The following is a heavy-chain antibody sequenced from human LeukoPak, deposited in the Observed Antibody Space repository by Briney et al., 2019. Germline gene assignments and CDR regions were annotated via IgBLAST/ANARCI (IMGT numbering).Heavy chain of an antibody. J-gene: IGHJ4*02. CDR3: AKIMTTVTTSDY. CDR2: ISSSGGTM. D-gene: IGHD4-17*01. CDR1: GFTFSSYA. Sequence: PGGSLRLSCAASGFTFSSYAMNWVRQAPGKWLEWLSYISSSGGTMYYADSVKGRFTISRDNAKNSLYLQMRSLRAEDTAVYYCAKIMTTVTTSDYWGQGTLVTVSS. V-gene: IGHV3-48*03.